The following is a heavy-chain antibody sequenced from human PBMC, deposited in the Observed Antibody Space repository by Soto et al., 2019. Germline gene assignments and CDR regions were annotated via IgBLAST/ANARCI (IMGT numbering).Heavy chain of an antibody. J-gene: IGHJ6*02. Sequence: SETLSLTCIVSGGSIGSDYWTWIRQPPGKGLEWIGYIRYSGTTDYSPSLESRVTISVDTSNSQFSLKLSSVTAADTAVYYCSREDFYNGLDVWGQGTTVTVSS. CDR2: IRYSGTT. CDR3: SREDFYNGLDV. V-gene: IGHV4-59*01. CDR1: GGSIGSDY.